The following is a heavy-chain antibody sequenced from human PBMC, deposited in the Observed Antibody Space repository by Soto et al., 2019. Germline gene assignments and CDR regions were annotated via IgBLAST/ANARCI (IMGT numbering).Heavy chain of an antibody. CDR3: ANSRRGLEVDY. CDR2: ISNSGGTT. D-gene: IGHD1-1*01. Sequence: EVQLLESGGGLVQPGGSLRLSCAASGFTFRTYAMHWVRQAPGKGLEWVSGISNSGGTTDYADFVKGRFTISRDNSKNTLYLQMNSLRVEDTAVYYCANSRRGLEVDYWGLGTLVTVSS. V-gene: IGHV3-23*01. J-gene: IGHJ4*02. CDR1: GFTFRTYA.